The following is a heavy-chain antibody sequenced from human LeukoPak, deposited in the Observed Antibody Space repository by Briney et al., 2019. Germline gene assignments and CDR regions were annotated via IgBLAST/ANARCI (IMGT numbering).Heavy chain of an antibody. J-gene: IGHJ4*02. D-gene: IGHD3-22*01. CDR1: GFTVSSNY. CDR2: IYSGGST. CDR3: AKVQYYYDSSGYALIDY. V-gene: IGHV3-53*04. Sequence: AGGSLRLSCAASGFTVSSNYMSWVRQAPGKGLEWVSVIYSGGSTYYADSVKGRFTISRHNSKNTLYLQMNSLRAEDTAVYYCAKVQYYYDSSGYALIDYWGQGTLVTVSS.